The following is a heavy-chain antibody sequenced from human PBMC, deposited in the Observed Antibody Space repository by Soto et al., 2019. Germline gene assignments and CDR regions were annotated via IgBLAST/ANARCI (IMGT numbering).Heavy chain of an antibody. Sequence: SETLSLTCSVSGGSTSSYYWSWIRQPPGRGLEWIGYISYSGSTNYNPSRKRRVTISIDTSKNQFSLKVSSVTAADTGVYYCARVGNWNYYSSAYDFDYWGQGTLVTVSS. CDR3: ARVGNWNYYSSAYDFDY. D-gene: IGHD1-7*01. J-gene: IGHJ4*02. CDR2: ISYSGST. CDR1: GGSTSSYY. V-gene: IGHV4-59*01.